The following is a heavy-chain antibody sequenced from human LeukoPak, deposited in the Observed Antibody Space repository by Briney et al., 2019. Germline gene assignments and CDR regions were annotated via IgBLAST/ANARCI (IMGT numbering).Heavy chain of an antibody. J-gene: IGHJ3*02. D-gene: IGHD2-2*01. CDR1: GFSLSTSGVG. CDR3: ASCPDAFDI. V-gene: IGHV2-5*01. CDR2: IYWNDDK. Sequence: KESGPTLVKPTQTLTLTCTFSGFSLSTSGVGVGWIRQPPGKALEWLALIYWNDDKRYSPSLRSRLTITKDTSKNQVVLTMTNMDPVDTATYYCASCPDAFDIWGQGTMVTVSS.